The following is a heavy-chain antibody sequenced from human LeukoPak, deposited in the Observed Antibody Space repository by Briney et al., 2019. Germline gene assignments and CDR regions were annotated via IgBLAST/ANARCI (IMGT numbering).Heavy chain of an antibody. Sequence: GSLRLSCAASGFTFSNYAMSWGRQAPGKGLEWGSGISGSGGTYYADSVKGRFTISRDNSKNTLYLQMNSLRVEDTAVYYCAKDRVGTAMVVGDFDYWGQGTLVTVSS. CDR3: AKDRVGTAMVVGDFDY. V-gene: IGHV3-23*01. CDR1: GFTFSNYA. CDR2: ISGSGGT. D-gene: IGHD5-18*01. J-gene: IGHJ4*02.